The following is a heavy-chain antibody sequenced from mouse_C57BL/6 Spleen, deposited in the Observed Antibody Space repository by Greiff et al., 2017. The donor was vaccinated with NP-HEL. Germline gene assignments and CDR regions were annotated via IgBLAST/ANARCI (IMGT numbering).Heavy chain of an antibody. CDR2: IWSGGST. CDR3: ARTKYSNLAWFAY. Sequence: VKLMESGPGLVQPSQSLSITCTVSGFSLTSYGVHWVRQSPGKGLEWLGVIWSGGSTDYNAAFISRLSISKDNSKSQIFFKMNSLQADDTAIYYCARTKYSNLAWFAYWGKGTLVTVSA. J-gene: IGHJ3*01. V-gene: IGHV2-2*01. CDR1: GFSLTSYG. D-gene: IGHD2-5*01.